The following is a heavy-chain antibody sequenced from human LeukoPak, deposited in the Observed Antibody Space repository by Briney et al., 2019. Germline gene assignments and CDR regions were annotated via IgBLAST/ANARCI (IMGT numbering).Heavy chain of an antibody. CDR1: GFTFRNYW. V-gene: IGHV3-30*18. CDR2: ISFDGSRR. J-gene: IGHJ4*02. CDR3: AKEGTDYGDYPYFFDY. D-gene: IGHD4-17*01. Sequence: GGSLRLSCAASGFTFRNYWMSWVRQAPGKGLEWVAIISFDGSRRFYADSVRGRFTVSRDNSKNTLFLQMDSLSADDTGVYYCAKEGTDYGDYPYFFDYWGQGTLVTVSS.